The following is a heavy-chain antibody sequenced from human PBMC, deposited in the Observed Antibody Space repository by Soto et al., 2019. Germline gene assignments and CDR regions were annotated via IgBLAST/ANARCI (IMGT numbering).Heavy chain of an antibody. Sequence: PGGSLRLSCAPSGFTFSRYWMSWVRQAPGKGLEWVANIKEDGSEKTYVDSVRGRFTISRDNAKDSLYLQMDSLRAEDTAVYYCARAAVTETRYRRYYDGLAVWGQVTTFTVPS. D-gene: IGHD1-7*01. CDR2: IKEDGSEK. CDR1: GFTFSRYW. V-gene: IGHV3-7*03. J-gene: IGHJ6*01. CDR3: ARAAVTETRYRRYYDGLAV.